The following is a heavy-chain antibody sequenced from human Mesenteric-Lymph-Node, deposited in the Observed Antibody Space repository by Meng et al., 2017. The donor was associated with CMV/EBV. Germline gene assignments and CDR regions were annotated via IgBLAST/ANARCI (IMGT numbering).Heavy chain of an antibody. J-gene: IGHJ4*02. V-gene: IGHV3-23*01. CDR1: GFSFSGYR. CDR2: VGGGCGKT. CDR3: ADGLGVTSCLWN. D-gene: IGHD2-2*01. Sequence: TASGFSFSGYRKDCGRQVAGMGVVVVFVVGGGCGKTYYASFVKTPFHSTRKDYKNTMYLEMNTPRAEDTAVYYCADGLGVTSCLWNWGQGTLVTVSS.